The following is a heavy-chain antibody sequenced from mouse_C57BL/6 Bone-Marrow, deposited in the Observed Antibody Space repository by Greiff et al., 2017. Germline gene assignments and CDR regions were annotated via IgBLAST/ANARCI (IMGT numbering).Heavy chain of an antibody. CDR2: IHPSDSDT. CDR3: AIRGWVFDY. J-gene: IGHJ2*01. CDR1: GYTFTSYW. Sequence: QVQLQQPGAELVQPGASVKVSCKASGYTFTSYWMHWVKQRPGQGLEWIGRIHPSDSDTNYTHKFKGKATLTVDKSSSTAYMQIRSLTSVDSAVYYCAIRGWVFDYWGQGTTLTVSS. D-gene: IGHD1-1*02. V-gene: IGHV1-74*01.